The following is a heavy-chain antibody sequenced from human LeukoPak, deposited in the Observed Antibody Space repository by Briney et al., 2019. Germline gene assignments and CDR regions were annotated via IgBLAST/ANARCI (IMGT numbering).Heavy chain of an antibody. V-gene: IGHV3-48*03. D-gene: IGHD3-3*01. CDR3: AKGSKEVFFTRAHYREV. J-gene: IGHJ6*03. CDR2: ISSSGSTI. Sequence: PGGSLRLSCAASGFTFSSYEMNWVRQAPGKGLEWVSYISSSGSTIYYADSVKGRFTISRDNAKNSLYLQMNSLRAGDTAVYYCAKGSKEVFFTRAHYREVGGKGTTVPIPS. CDR1: GFTFSSYE.